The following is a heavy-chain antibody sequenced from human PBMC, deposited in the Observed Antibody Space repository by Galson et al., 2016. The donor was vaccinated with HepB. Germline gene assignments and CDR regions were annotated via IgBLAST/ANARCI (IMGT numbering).Heavy chain of an antibody. J-gene: IGHJ4*02. V-gene: IGHV4-4*02. CDR1: GSSITSGNW. Sequence: ETLSLTCALSGSSITSGNWWGWVRPPPGKGLEWIGEVHDSGTTNYNPSLKSRATISKDHSKNQLSLILTSVTAADSAVYYCARERAKVIDYWGQGTLVTVTS. CDR2: VHDSGTT. D-gene: IGHD4/OR15-4a*01. CDR3: ARERAKVIDY.